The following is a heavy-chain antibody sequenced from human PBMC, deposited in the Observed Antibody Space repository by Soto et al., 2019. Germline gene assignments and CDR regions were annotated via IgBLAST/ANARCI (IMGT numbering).Heavy chain of an antibody. D-gene: IGHD2-8*02. CDR2: IGTQHDT. Sequence: DVQLVESGGGLVQPGGSLRLSCAASGLTFSAFDMHWVRQTTGKGLEWVAAIGTQHDTYYPDSVKGRFTISRENAKNSLYLQMNSLRAGDTAVYYCARQASYWHGGGGWFDPWGQGTLVTVSS. CDR1: GLTFSAFD. CDR3: ARQASYWHGGGGWFDP. J-gene: IGHJ5*02. V-gene: IGHV3-13*01.